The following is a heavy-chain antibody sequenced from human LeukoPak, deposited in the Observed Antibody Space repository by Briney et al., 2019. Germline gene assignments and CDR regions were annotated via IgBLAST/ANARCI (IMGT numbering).Heavy chain of an antibody. CDR1: GFTFSNYW. CDR2: IKQDESES. Sequence: GGSLRLSCAASGFTFSNYWMSWVRQAPGKGLEWVANIKQDESESYYVDSVRGRFTISRDNAKRSRYLRRDSLRAEDTAMYFCTRVVDSSSSRYQAMPYWGQGTLVTVSS. CDR3: TRVVDSSSSRYQAMPY. V-gene: IGHV3-7*01. D-gene: IGHD2-2*01. J-gene: IGHJ4*02.